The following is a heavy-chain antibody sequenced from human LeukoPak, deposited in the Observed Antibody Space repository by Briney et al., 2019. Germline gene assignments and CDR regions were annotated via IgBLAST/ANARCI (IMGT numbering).Heavy chain of an antibody. CDR3: ATDFYDST. J-gene: IGHJ5*02. CDR2: IRSNSDGGTI. CDR1: GFTFTNAW. Sequence: PGGSLRLSCATSGFTFTNAWMNWVRQAPGKGLEWVGRIRSNSDGGTIDYAAPVKGRFTLSRDDSKNTLYLQMNSLQTEDTAVYYCATDFYDSTWGQGTLVTVSS. D-gene: IGHD3-22*01. V-gene: IGHV3-15*07.